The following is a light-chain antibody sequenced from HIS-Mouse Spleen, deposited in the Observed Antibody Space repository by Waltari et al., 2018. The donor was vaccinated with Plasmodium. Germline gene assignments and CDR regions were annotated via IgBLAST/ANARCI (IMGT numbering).Light chain of an antibody. J-gene: IGKJ3*01. CDR1: QSVSSN. CDR3: QQYNNWSFT. V-gene: IGKV3-15*01. CDR2: GAS. Sequence: EIVMTQSPATLSVSPGERANLSCRASQSVSSNLAWYQQKPGQAPRLLIYGASTSATGIPARFSGSGSGTEFTLTISSLQSEDFAVYYCQQYNNWSFTFGPGTKVDIK.